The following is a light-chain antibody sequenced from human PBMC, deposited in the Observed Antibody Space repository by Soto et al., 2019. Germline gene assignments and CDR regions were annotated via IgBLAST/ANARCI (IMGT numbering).Light chain of an antibody. Sequence: QSALTQPASVSGSPGQSITISCTGTSSDVGNYNYVSWYQQHPAKAPKLMIFEVSNRPSGISSRFFGSKTGNTASLTISGLQAEDEADYYCSSYTSSSNYVFGTGTKLTVL. J-gene: IGLJ1*01. V-gene: IGLV2-14*01. CDR3: SSYTSSSNYV. CDR1: SSDVGNYNY. CDR2: EVS.